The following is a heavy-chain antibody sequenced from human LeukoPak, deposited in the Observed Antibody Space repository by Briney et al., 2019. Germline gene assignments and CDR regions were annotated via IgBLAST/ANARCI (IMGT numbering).Heavy chain of an antibody. CDR3: TTYWVAGGYHLGSLDY. CDR1: GFTVRDYA. CDR2: IKSKVDGETT. V-gene: IGHV3-15*01. J-gene: IGHJ4*02. Sequence: PGGSLRLSCTSSGFTVRDYAISWVRQAPGKGLELVGHIKSKVDGETTDYSAPVKGRFSISRNDSEKTLYLEMNGLKTEDTAVYFCTTYWVAGGYHLGSLDYWGQGTRVTVSS. D-gene: IGHD5-12*01.